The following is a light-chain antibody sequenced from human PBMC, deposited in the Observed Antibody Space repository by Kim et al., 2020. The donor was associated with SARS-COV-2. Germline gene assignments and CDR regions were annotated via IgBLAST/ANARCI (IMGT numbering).Light chain of an antibody. J-gene: IGLJ2*01. CDR1: SIDIGAYYF. Sequence: QSITISCTGTSIDIGAYYFVSWYQQHPGKVPKLMIYDVNKRPSGISNRFSGSKSGNTASLTISGLQAEDEADYYCSSYRSTSTPVLFGGGTQLTVL. CDR2: DVN. V-gene: IGLV2-14*03. CDR3: SSYRSTSTPVL.